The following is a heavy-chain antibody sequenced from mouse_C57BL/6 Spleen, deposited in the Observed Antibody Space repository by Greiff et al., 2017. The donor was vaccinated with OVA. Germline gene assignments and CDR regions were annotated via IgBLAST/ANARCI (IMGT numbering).Heavy chain of an antibody. D-gene: IGHD2-4*01. Sequence: LVESGDGLVKPGGSLPLSCAASGFTFSRYSLSWFRQTPETMLAWVAYISSGGDYIYYADTVKGRFTISRDNARNTLYLQMSSLKSEDTAMYYCTRYDYEMSAMDYWGQGTSVTVSS. CDR2: ISSGGDYI. CDR1: GFTFSRYS. J-gene: IGHJ4*01. V-gene: IGHV5-9-1*02. CDR3: TRYDYEMSAMDY.